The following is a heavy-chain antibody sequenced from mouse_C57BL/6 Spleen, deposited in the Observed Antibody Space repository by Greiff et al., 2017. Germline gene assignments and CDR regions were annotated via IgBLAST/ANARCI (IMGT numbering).Heavy chain of an antibody. Sequence: QVQLQQSGAELVRPGSSVKLSCKASGYTFTSYWMDWVKQRPGQGLEWIGNIYPSDSETHYNQKFKDKATLTVDKSSSTAYMQLSSLTSEDSAVYYCARDWDGYAMDYWGQGTSVTVSS. CDR2: IYPSDSET. CDR3: ARDWDGYAMDY. V-gene: IGHV1-61*01. J-gene: IGHJ4*01. D-gene: IGHD4-1*01. CDR1: GYTFTSYW.